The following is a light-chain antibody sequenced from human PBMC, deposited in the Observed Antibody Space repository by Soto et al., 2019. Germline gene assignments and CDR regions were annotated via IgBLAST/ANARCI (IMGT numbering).Light chain of an antibody. CDR2: GAS. CDR1: QSVSSK. V-gene: IGKV3-15*01. Sequence: EIVMTQSPATLSVSPGERATVSCRASQSVSSKLAWYQHKPGQAPRLLIYGASTRATGIPARFSGSGSGTKFTLTISSLPSEDFAVYYCQQYNNYITFGQGTRLEIK. J-gene: IGKJ5*01. CDR3: QQYNNYIT.